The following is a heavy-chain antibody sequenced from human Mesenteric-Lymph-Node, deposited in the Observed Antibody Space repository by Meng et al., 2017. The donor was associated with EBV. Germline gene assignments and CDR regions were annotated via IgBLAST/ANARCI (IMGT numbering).Heavy chain of an antibody. CDR3: VRSVAGDYFDY. Sequence: VVLSQILSLLRVGTRCALFCGGCVWNWMRQSQGKGLEWIGLIEHSGTTSLNPSLRSRVKLSVVMSKNQFFINLRSVSAAETAIYNCVRSVAGDYFDYWGQGTLVTVSS. V-gene: IGHV4-30-2*06. CDR2: IEHSGTT. CDR1: RCALFCGGCV. D-gene: IGHD5/OR15-5a*01. J-gene: IGHJ4*02.